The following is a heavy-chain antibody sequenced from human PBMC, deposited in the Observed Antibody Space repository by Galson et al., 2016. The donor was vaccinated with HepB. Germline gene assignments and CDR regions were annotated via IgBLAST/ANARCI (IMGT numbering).Heavy chain of an antibody. D-gene: IGHD6-13*01. CDR3: ATGEWGSSWEY. V-gene: IGHV1-24*01. J-gene: IGHJ4*02. Sequence: SVKVSCKVSGYTLSKFSMHWVRQAPGKGLEWMGRFDAEGETIYAQKFQGRVTMTAGTSTDTAYMELSRLRSEDTAVYFCATGEWGSSWEYWGQGTLVTVSS. CDR1: GYTLSKFS. CDR2: FDAEGET.